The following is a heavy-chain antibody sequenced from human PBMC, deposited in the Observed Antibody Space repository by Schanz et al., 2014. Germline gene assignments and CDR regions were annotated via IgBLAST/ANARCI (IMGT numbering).Heavy chain of an antibody. CDR1: GFTFSSYA. V-gene: IGHV3-64D*08. Sequence: EVHLVESGGYLVQPGGSLRLSCSASGFTFSSYAMHWVRQASGKGLEYVSAITRSGGGTYYSDSVKGRFTISRDISKNTLHLQVTSLRAEDTAIYYCARDGNYYGSRNYYKTPYYFDYWGQGTLVTVSS. J-gene: IGHJ4*02. D-gene: IGHD3-10*01. CDR2: ITRSGGGT. CDR3: ARDGNYYGSRNYYKTPYYFDY.